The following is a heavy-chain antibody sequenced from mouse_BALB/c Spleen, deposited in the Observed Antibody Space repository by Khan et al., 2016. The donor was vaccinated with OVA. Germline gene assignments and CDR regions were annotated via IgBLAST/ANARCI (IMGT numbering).Heavy chain of an antibody. D-gene: IGHD6-2*01. V-gene: IGHV9-1*02. Sequence: QIQLVQSGPELKKPGETVKISCKASGYTFTNYGMNWVKQAPGKGLKWMGWINTYTGEPTYADDFKGRFVFSLETSASTAYLQISNLINEDMATYFCARISSYWYSDFWGAGTTVTVSS. CDR1: GYTFTNYG. J-gene: IGHJ1*01. CDR3: ARISSYWYSDF. CDR2: INTYTGEP.